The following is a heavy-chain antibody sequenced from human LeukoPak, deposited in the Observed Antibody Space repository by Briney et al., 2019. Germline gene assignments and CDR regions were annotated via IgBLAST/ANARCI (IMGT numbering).Heavy chain of an antibody. CDR2: IFYSGAT. D-gene: IGHD6-19*01. CDR3: VRHRQWLLFPDY. V-gene: IGHV4-39*01. CDR1: GDSISINYN. J-gene: IGHJ4*02. Sequence: SETLSLTCTVSGDSISINYNWGWIRQPPGKGLEWIGSIFYSGATYYSPSLKSRVTISVDTSKNQSSLKLSSMTAADTAVYYCVRHRQWLLFPDYWGQGTLVTVSS.